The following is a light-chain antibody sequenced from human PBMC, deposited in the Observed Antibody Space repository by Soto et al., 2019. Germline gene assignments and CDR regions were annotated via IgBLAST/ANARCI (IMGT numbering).Light chain of an antibody. V-gene: IGKV3-15*01. Sequence: EIVMTQSPATLSITPGESATLSCRASQSITNNLAWYQQRPGQPPRLLIYNAFTRATGIPARFSRSVSATEFTLTISRLQSEDFAIYYCQQYNNWPPYTFGRGRRWIP. CDR2: NAF. CDR3: QQYNNWPPYT. J-gene: IGKJ2*01. CDR1: QSITNN.